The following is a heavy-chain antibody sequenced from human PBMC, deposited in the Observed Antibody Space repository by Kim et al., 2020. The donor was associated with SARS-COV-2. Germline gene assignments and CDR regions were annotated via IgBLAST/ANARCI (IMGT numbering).Heavy chain of an antibody. J-gene: IGHJ4*02. Sequence: SVKVSCKASGGTFSSYAISWVRQAPGQGLEWMGGIIPIFGTANYAQKFQGRVTITADESTSTAYMELSSLRSEDTAVYYCARDLAAAAGTFSLDYWGQGTLVTVSS. V-gene: IGHV1-69*13. CDR1: GGTFSSYA. CDR3: ARDLAAAAGTFSLDY. CDR2: IIPIFGTA. D-gene: IGHD6-13*01.